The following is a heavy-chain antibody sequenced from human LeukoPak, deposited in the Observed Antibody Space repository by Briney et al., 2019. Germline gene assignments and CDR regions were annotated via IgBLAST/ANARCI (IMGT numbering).Heavy chain of an antibody. CDR1: GFTFSSYG. D-gene: IGHD2-21*02. CDR2: IRYDGSNK. J-gene: IGHJ5*02. CDR3: ARDAGDLNWFDP. V-gene: IGHV3-30*02. Sequence: PGGSLRLSCAASGFTFSSYGMHWVRQAPGKGLEWVAFIRYDGSNKYYADSVKGRFTISRDNAKNSLYLQMNSLRAGDTAVYYCARDAGDLNWFDPWGQGTLVTVSS.